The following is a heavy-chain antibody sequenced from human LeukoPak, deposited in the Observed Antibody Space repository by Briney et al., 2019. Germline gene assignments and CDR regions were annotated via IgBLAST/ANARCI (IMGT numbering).Heavy chain of an antibody. CDR2: ISYDGSNK. Sequence: GRSLRLSCAASGFTFSSYAMHWVRQAPGKGLEWVAVISYDGSNKYYADSVKGRFTISRDNSKNTLYLQMNSLRAEDTAVYYCARELEWLDYWGQGTLVTVSS. CDR1: GFTFSSYA. J-gene: IGHJ4*02. CDR3: ARELEWLDY. V-gene: IGHV3-30*04. D-gene: IGHD3-3*01.